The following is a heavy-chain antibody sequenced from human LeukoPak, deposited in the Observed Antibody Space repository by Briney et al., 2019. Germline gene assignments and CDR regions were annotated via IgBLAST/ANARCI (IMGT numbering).Heavy chain of an antibody. CDR3: ARRRGTAKTWFDP. CDR1: GGSVSSGSYY. CDR2: IYYSGST. Sequence: SETLSLTCTVSGGSVSSGSYYWSWIRQPPGKGLEWIGYIYYSGSTNYNPSLKSRVTISVDTSKNQFPLKLSSVTAADTAVYYCARRRGTAKTWFDPWGQGTLVTVSP. J-gene: IGHJ5*02. V-gene: IGHV4-61*01. D-gene: IGHD5-18*01.